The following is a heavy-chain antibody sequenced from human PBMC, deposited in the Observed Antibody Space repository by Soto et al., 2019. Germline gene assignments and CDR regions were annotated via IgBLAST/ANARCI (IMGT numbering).Heavy chain of an antibody. CDR2: IIPIFGTA. Sequence: QVQLVQSGAEVKKPGSSVKVSCKASGGTFSSYAITWVRQAPGQGLEWMGRIIPIFGTANYNQKFQGRVTITADESTSTAYMELSSLRSEDTAVYYCARNEYGTTFYYYGMDVWGQGTTVTVSS. CDR3: ARNEYGTTFYYYGMDV. J-gene: IGHJ6*02. D-gene: IGHD6-6*01. CDR1: GGTFSSYA. V-gene: IGHV1-69*01.